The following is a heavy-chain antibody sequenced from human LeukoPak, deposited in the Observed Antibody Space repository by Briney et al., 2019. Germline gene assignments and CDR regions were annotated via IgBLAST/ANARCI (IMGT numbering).Heavy chain of an antibody. J-gene: IGHJ5*02. CDR1: GDSFSSNSVT. D-gene: IGHD2-2*01. V-gene: IGHV6-1*01. Sequence: SQTLSLTCPISGDSFSSNSVTWNWIRQSPSRGLEWLGRTYYRSTWYKDYAVSVRGRITVNPDTSKNQFSLHLNSVTPEDTAVYYCARRLTQYDCFDPWGQGILVTVSS. CDR3: ARRLTQYDCFDP. CDR2: TYYRSTWYK.